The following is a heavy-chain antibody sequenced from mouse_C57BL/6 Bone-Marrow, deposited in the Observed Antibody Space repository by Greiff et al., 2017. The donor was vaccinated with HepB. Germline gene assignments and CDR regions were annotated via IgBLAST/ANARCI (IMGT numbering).Heavy chain of an antibody. V-gene: IGHV5-4*01. CDR1: GFTFSSYA. J-gene: IGHJ3*01. CDR2: ISDGGSYT. Sequence: EVQRVESGGGLVKPGGSLKLSCAASGFTFSSYAMSWVRQTPEKRLEWVATISDGGSYTYYPDNVKGRFTISRDNAKNNLYLQMSHLKSEDTAMYYCAREWGPLWLRRGAWFAYWGQGTLVTVSA. CDR3: AREWGPLWLRRGAWFAY. D-gene: IGHD2-2*01.